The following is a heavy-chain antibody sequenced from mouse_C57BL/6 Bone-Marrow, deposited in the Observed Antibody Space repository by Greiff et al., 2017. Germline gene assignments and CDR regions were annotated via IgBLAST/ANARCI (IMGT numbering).Heavy chain of an antibody. J-gene: IGHJ1*03. V-gene: IGHV14-3*01. D-gene: IGHD1-1*01. CDR1: GFTIKNTY. CDR2: IDPANGNT. CDR3: DRGGRRYWYFDV. Sequence: EVQLQESVAELVRPGASVKLSCTASGFTIKNTYMHWVKQRPEQGLEWIGRIDPANGNTNYAPKFQGKATITADTSSNTAYLQLSSLTSEDTAIYYCDRGGRRYWYFDVWGTGTTVTVSS.